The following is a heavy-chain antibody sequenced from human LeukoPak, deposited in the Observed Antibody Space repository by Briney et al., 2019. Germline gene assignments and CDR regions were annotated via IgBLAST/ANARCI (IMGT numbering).Heavy chain of an antibody. J-gene: IGHJ4*02. D-gene: IGHD3-10*02. Sequence: GGSLRLSCAASGFTFSTYAMSWVRHAPGKGLEWVSALSPSGGITYYEDSVKGRFTISRDDSKNTLYLQMNSLRAEDTAVYYCAKGVNYFVLEYWGQGTLVTISS. CDR1: GFTFSTYA. CDR3: AKGVNYFVLEY. CDR2: LSPSGGIT. V-gene: IGHV3-23*01.